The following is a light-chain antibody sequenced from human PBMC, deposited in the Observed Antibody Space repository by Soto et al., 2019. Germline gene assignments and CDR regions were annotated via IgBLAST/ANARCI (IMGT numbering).Light chain of an antibody. V-gene: IGKV3-11*01. CDR2: EAS. CDR3: QQRRTWPPTWT. Sequence: EIGLTQSQATLSLSPGESATLACRASQSVSSDLAWYQQKPGQGPRLLIYEASNRATGIPARFSGSGSGTDFTLTISSLERDDFAVYYCQQRRTWPPTWTFGQGTKVEIK. J-gene: IGKJ1*01. CDR1: QSVSSD.